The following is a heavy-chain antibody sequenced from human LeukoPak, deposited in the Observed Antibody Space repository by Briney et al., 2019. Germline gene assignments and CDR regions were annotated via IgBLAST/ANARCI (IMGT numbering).Heavy chain of an antibody. J-gene: IGHJ5*02. CDR1: GYSISSGYY. D-gene: IGHD6-19*01. CDR3: ARGIAVAETGDWFDP. CDR2: IYHSGST. V-gene: IGHV4-38-2*02. Sequence: SETLSLTCTVSGYSISSGYYWGWIRQPPGKGVEWIGSIYHSGSTYYNPSLKSRVTISVDTSKNQFSLKLSSVTAADTAVYYCARGIAVAETGDWFDPWGQGTLVTVSS.